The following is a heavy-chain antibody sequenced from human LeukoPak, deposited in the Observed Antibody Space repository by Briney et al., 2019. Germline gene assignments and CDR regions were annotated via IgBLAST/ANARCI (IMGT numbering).Heavy chain of an antibody. CDR1: GGSISSYY. CDR3: ARGRTFDN. V-gene: IGHV4-59*01. Sequence: SETLSLTCTVSGGSISSYYWSWIRQPPGKGLEWIGNIYDRWSTKYNPSLKSRVTISVDTSKNQFSLRLSSVTAADTAVYYCARGRTFDNWGQGTLVTVSS. CDR2: IYDRWST. J-gene: IGHJ4*02.